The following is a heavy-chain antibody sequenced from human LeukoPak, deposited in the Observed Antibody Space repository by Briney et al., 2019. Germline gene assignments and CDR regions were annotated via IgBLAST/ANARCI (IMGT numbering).Heavy chain of an antibody. CDR3: ASWPGGWYGEDS. Sequence: PGGSLRLSCAATGLTVNSNFMSWVRQAPGKGLGGVSVIYGGGSTYYADSVKGRFTISRDTPKNTLYLQMNSLRVEDTAVYYCASWPGGWYGEDSWGQGTLVTVSS. CDR1: GLTVNSNF. CDR2: IYGGGST. D-gene: IGHD6-19*01. V-gene: IGHV3-53*01. J-gene: IGHJ4*02.